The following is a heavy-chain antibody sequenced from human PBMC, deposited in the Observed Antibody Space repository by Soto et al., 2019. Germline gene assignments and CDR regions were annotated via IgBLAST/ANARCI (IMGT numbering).Heavy chain of an antibody. CDR2: IWYDGSNK. CDR1: GFTFSSYG. V-gene: IGHV3-33*01. D-gene: IGHD5-18*01. Sequence: PGGSLRLSCAASGFTFSSYGMHCVRQAPGKGLEWVAVIWYDGSNKYYADSVKGRFTISRDNSKNTLYLQMNSLRAEDTAVYYCARFKKGYSYGYIDYWGQGTLVTVSS. CDR3: ARFKKGYSYGYIDY. J-gene: IGHJ4*02.